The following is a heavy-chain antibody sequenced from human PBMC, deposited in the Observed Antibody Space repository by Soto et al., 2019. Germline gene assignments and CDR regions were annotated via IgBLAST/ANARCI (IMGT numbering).Heavy chain of an antibody. CDR1: GGTFSSYA. J-gene: IGHJ6*02. CDR2: IIPIFGTA. D-gene: IGHD3-10*01. V-gene: IGHV1-69*01. Sequence: QVQPVQSGAEVKKPGSSVKVSCKASGGTFSSYAISWVRQAPGQGLEWMGGIIPIFGTANYAQKFQGRVTITADESTSTAYMELSSLRSEDTAVYYCARGGVATGYYYYGMDVWGQGPTVTVSS. CDR3: ARGGVATGYYYYGMDV.